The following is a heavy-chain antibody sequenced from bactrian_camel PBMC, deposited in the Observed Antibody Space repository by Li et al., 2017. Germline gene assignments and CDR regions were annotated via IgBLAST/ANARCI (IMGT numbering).Heavy chain of an antibody. D-gene: IGHD6*01. CDR1: GFTFSSSY. V-gene: IGHV3S6*01. J-gene: IGHJ4*01. CDR3: VCDGGAWYGAY. CDR2: FYSDGSVT. Sequence: QLVESGGGLVQPGGSLTLSCAVSGFTFSSSYMTWVRQAPGKGLEWVSSFYSDGSVTAYADSVKGRFTIPRNNAKNTLYLQMNSLKPEDTAVYYCVCDGGAWYGAYWGQGTQVTVS.